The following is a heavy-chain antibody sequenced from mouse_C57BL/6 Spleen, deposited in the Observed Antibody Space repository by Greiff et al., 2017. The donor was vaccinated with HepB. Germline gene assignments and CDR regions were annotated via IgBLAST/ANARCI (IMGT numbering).Heavy chain of an antibody. Sequence: QVQLQQSGAELARPGASVKMSCKASGYTFTSYTMHWVKQRPGQGLEWIGYINPSSGYTKYNQKFKDKGTLTADKSSSTAYMQLSSLTSEDSAVYYCAREDYGSSYGYFDVWGTGTTVTVSS. CDR3: AREDYGSSYGYFDV. J-gene: IGHJ1*03. V-gene: IGHV1-4*01. D-gene: IGHD1-1*01. CDR2: INPSSGYT. CDR1: GYTFTSYT.